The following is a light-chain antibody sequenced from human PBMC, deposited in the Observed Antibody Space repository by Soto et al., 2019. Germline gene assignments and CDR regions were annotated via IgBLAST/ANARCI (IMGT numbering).Light chain of an antibody. V-gene: IGKV3-15*01. Sequence: ESVLTQSTGTLSLSPGERATLSCRASQSVSSNLAWYQQKPGQAPRLLIYGASTRATGIPARFSGSGSGTEFTLTISSLQSEDFAVYYCQQYNNWPLTFGGGTKVDIK. J-gene: IGKJ4*01. CDR3: QQYNNWPLT. CDR2: GAS. CDR1: QSVSSN.